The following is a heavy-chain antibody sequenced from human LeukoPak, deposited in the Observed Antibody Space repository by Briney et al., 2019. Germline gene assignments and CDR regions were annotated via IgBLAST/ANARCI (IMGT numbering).Heavy chain of an antibody. CDR3: AKDLAISIRGFDP. CDR1: GFTFSTYA. J-gene: IGHJ5*02. V-gene: IGHV3-23*01. CDR2: ISDSGGST. Sequence: GGSLRLSCAASGFTFSTYAMSWVRQAPGKGLEWVSRISDSGGSTYYADSVKGRFTISRGSSKNTLYLQMSSLRAEDTAVYYCAKDLAISIRGFDPWGQGTLVTVSS. D-gene: IGHD2-21*01.